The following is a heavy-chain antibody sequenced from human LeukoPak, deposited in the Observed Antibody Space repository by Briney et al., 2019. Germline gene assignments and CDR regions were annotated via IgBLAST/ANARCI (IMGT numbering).Heavy chain of an antibody. V-gene: IGHV4-34*01. CDR1: GGSFSGYY. Sequence: SETLSLTCAVYGGSFSGYYWSWIRQPPGKGLEWIGEINHSGSTNYNPSLKSRVTISVDTSKNQFSLKLSSVTAADTAVYYCARGYNNYGYVFDIWGQGTVVTVSS. D-gene: IGHD4-11*01. CDR2: INHSGST. J-gene: IGHJ3*02. CDR3: ARGYNNYGYVFDI.